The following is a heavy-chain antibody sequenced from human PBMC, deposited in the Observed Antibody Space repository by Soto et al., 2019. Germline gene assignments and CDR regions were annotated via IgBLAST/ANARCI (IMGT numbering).Heavy chain of an antibody. CDR3: ARDYQYGFDM. V-gene: IGHV3-66*01. Sequence: PGGSLRLSCAASGFTVRSNYMSWVRQAPGKGLEWVSVIYNDGSTYYADSVKGRFTISRDNSKNTLYLQMNSLRAEDTAVYYCARDYQYGFDMWGQGTMVTVSS. J-gene: IGHJ3*02. CDR1: GFTVRSNY. CDR2: IYNDGST. D-gene: IGHD3-16*02.